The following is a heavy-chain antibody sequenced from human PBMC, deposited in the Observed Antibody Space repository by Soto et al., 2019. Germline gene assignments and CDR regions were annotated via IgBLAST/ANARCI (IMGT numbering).Heavy chain of an antibody. Sequence: QVQLQESGPGLVKPSETLSLTCTVSGGSISSYYWSWIRQPPGKGLEWIGYIYYSVSTNYNPSLKSRVXXXVXXSKNQFSLRLSSVTAADTAVYYCARRVGAPNWFDPWGQGTLVTVSS. CDR1: GGSISSYY. J-gene: IGHJ5*02. CDR2: IYYSVST. CDR3: ARRVGAPNWFDP. D-gene: IGHD3-10*01. V-gene: IGHV4-59*08.